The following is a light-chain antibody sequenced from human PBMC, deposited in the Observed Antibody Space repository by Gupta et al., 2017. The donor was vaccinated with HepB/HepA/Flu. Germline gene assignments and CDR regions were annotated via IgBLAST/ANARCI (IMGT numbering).Light chain of an antibody. CDR1: GSDVGGYNF. V-gene: IGLV2-8*01. CDR2: EVS. J-gene: IGLJ2*01. Sequence: QSALTQPPSASGSPGQSVTISCTGTGSDVGGYNFVSWYQQHPGKAPKLIIYEVSKRPSGVPDRFSGSKSGNTASLTVSGLQADDEADYYCSSYAATNNLFGEGTKLTVL. CDR3: SSYAATNNL.